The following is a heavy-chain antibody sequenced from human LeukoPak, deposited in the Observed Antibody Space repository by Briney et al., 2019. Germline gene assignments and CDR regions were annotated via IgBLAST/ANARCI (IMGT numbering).Heavy chain of an antibody. CDR3: ARVGGKSERSGYYTPYYYYGMDV. D-gene: IGHD3-3*01. V-gene: IGHV4-61*08. CDR1: GGSISSGGYY. Sequence: PSETLSLTCTVSGGSISSGGYYWSWIRQHPGKGLEWIGYIYYSGSTYYNPSLKSRVTISVDTSKNQFSLKLSSVTAADTAVYYCARVGGKSERSGYYTPYYYYGMDVWGQGTTVTVSS. J-gene: IGHJ6*02. CDR2: IYYSGST.